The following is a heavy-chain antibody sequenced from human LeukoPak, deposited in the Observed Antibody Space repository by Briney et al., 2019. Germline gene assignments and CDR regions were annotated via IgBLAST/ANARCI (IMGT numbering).Heavy chain of an antibody. D-gene: IGHD2-2*01. Sequence: GASVKVSCKASGYTFTTYDINWVRQATGQGLEWMGWMNPNSGNTGYAQKLQGRVTTTRNTSISTAYMELSSLRSEDTAVYYCARWYCSSTSCQFDYWGQGTLVTVSS. CDR3: ARWYCSSTSCQFDY. CDR2: MNPNSGNT. CDR1: GYTFTTYD. J-gene: IGHJ4*02. V-gene: IGHV1-8*03.